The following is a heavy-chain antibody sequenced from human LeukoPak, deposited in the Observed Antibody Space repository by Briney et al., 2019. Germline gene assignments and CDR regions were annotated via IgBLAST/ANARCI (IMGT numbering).Heavy chain of an antibody. D-gene: IGHD6-19*01. J-gene: IGHJ3*02. CDR1: GGTFISYA. Sequence: SVKVSCKASGGTFISYAISWVRQAPGQGLEWMGGIIPIFGTANYAQKFQGRVTITADESTSTAYMELSSLRSEDTAVYYCAREYSSGWYGAFDIWGQGTMVTVSS. CDR2: IIPIFGTA. V-gene: IGHV1-69*13. CDR3: AREYSSGWYGAFDI.